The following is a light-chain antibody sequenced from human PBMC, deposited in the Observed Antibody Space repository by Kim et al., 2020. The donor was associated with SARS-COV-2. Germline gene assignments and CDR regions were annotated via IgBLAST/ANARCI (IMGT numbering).Light chain of an antibody. V-gene: IGLV1-47*01. Sequence: SELTQPPSASGTPGQRVTISCSGTHSNIGTNYVYWYQQLPGTAPKLLISRNSQRPSGVPDRFSGSRSDTAASLAISGLRSDDEGDYYCAAWDDSLSGWVFGRGTQLTVL. CDR1: HSNIGTNY. CDR2: RNS. CDR3: AAWDDSLSGWV. J-gene: IGLJ3*02.